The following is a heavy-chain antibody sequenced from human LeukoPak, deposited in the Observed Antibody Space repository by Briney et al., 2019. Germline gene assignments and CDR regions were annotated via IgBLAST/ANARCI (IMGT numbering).Heavy chain of an antibody. V-gene: IGHV1-2*02. CDR2: INPNSGGT. Sequence: ASVKVSCKASGGTFSSYAINWVRQAPGQGLEWMGSINPNSGGTNYAPKFQGRVTMTRDTSISTAYMELSRLRSDDTAVFYCARVSFYDVSGDFDFWGQGTLVTVSS. J-gene: IGHJ4*02. D-gene: IGHD3-22*01. CDR3: ARVSFYDVSGDFDF. CDR1: GGTFSSYA.